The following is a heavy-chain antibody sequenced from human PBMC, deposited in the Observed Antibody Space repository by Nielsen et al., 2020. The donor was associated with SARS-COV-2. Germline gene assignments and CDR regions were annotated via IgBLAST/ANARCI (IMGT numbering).Heavy chain of an antibody. CDR3: ARGRGYSYGTGGYFDY. CDR1: GFTFSSYA. J-gene: IGHJ4*02. V-gene: IGHV3-30*04. Sequence: GGSLRLSCAASGFTFSSYAMHWVRQAPGKGLEWVAVISYDGSNKYYADSVKGRFTISRDNSKNTLYLQMNSLRAEDTAVYYCARGRGYSYGTGGYFDYWGQGTLVTVSS. D-gene: IGHD5-18*01. CDR2: ISYDGSNK.